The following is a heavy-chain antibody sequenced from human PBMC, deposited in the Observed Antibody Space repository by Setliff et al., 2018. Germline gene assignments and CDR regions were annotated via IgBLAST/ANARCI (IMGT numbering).Heavy chain of an antibody. Sequence: GGSLRLSCAASGFTFSNYEMNWVRQAPGKGLEWVSYINSGGSLIYYADSVKGRFTISRDNAKNSLYLQMNSLRAEDTAVYYCARYGVGDRNWGRYYFDYWGQGTLVTVSS. CDR3: ARYGVGDRNWGRYYFDY. CDR2: INSGGSLI. CDR1: GFTFSNYE. V-gene: IGHV3-48*03. D-gene: IGHD7-27*01. J-gene: IGHJ4*02.